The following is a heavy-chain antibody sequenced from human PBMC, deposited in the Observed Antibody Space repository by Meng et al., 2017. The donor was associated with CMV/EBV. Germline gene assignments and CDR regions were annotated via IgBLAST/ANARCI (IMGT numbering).Heavy chain of an antibody. J-gene: IGHJ6*02. D-gene: IGHD3-3*01. CDR2: INPNSGGT. CDR1: GYTFTGYY. CDR3: AILCDFWGGYWVADV. V-gene: IGHV1-2*02. Sequence: ASVKVSCKASGYTFTGYYMHWERQAAAQGGGWVGWINPNSGGTNYAQKFQGRVTMTRDTSISTAYMELSRLRSDDTAVYYCAILCDFWGGYWVADVWGQGTTVTVSS.